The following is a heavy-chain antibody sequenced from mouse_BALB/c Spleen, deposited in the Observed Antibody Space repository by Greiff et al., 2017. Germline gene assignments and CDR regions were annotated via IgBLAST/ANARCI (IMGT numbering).Heavy chain of an antibody. V-gene: IGHV1S135*01. CDR3: ARRGDTAMDY. Sequence: EVQLQQSGPELVKPGASVKIPCKASGYTFTDYNMAWVKQSHGKSLEWIGDINPYNGGTSYNQKFKGKATLTVDKSSTTAIMHLNSLTSEDSAVYYCARRGDTAMDYWGQGTSVTVSS. CDR2: INPYNGGT. J-gene: IGHJ4*01. CDR1: GYTFTDYN.